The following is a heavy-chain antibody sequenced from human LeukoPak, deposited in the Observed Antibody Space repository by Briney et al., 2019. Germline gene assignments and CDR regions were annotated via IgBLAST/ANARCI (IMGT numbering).Heavy chain of an antibody. CDR1: GGSISGYY. J-gene: IGHJ6*02. V-gene: IGHV4-59*01. Sequence: PSETLSLTCIVSGGSISGYYWSWIRQAPGKGLEWIGHVHDSGSTNYNPALKSRVTISVDTSKSQISLKLSSVTAADTAVYYCARGRGEDSGRFLDVWGQGTTVTVS. CDR2: VHDSGST. CDR3: ARGRGEDSGRFLDV. D-gene: IGHD5-12*01.